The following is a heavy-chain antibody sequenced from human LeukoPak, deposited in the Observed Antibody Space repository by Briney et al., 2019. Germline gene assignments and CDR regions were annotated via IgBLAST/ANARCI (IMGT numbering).Heavy chain of an antibody. CDR2: IYSGGST. V-gene: IGHV3-66*01. CDR3: ARDLMERRFDY. J-gene: IGHJ4*02. D-gene: IGHD1-1*01. Sequence: GGSLRLSGAASGLTVSSNYMSWVRQAPGKGLGWVSVIYSGGSTYYADSVKGRFTISRDNSKNTLYLQMNSLRAEDTAVYYCARDLMERRFDYWGQGTLVTVSS. CDR1: GLTVSSNY.